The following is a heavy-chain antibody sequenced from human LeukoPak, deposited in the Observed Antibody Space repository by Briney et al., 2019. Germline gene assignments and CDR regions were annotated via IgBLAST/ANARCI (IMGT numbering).Heavy chain of an antibody. Sequence: SETLSLTRAVSGASISRSTYYWGWTRQTPGEGLEWIASIYYTGTIVYNPSLESRVTMSVDMSKNHFSLKLRSVTAADTAVYYCARHEPRNSPFDYWGQGTLVTVSS. CDR3: ARHEPRNSPFDY. D-gene: IGHD1-14*01. J-gene: IGHJ4*02. V-gene: IGHV4-39*01. CDR2: IYYTGTI. CDR1: GASISRSTYY.